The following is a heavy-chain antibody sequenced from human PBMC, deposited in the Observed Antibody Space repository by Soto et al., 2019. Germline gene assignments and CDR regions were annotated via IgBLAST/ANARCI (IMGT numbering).Heavy chain of an antibody. D-gene: IGHD3-9*01. CDR1: GYTFTSYA. CDR2: INAGNGNT. Sequence: ASVKVSCKASGYTFTSYAIHWVRQAPGQRLEWMGWINAGNGNTKYSQKFQGRVTITRDTSASTAYMELSSLRSEDTAVYYCARDRLDYDILTGYYSDNAFDIWGQGTMVTVSS. J-gene: IGHJ3*02. CDR3: ARDRLDYDILTGYYSDNAFDI. V-gene: IGHV1-3*01.